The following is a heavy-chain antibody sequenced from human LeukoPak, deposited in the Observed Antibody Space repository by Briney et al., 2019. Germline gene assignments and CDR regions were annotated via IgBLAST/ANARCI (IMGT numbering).Heavy chain of an antibody. V-gene: IGHV3-7*03. Sequence: PGGSLRLSCAASGFTFDDYGMSWVRQAPGKGLEWVANLKGDGSQKYYLDSVNGRFTISRDNAKNSLYLQMNSLRAEDTAVYYCARAKSIDSWGQGTLVTVSS. J-gene: IGHJ4*02. CDR1: GFTFDDYG. CDR3: ARAKSIDS. CDR2: LKGDGSQK.